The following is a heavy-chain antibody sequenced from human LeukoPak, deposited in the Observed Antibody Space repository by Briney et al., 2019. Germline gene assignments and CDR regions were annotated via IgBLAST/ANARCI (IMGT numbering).Heavy chain of an antibody. J-gene: IGHJ6*04. V-gene: IGHV3-21*01. CDR1: GFTFSSYS. D-gene: IGHD3-10*02. CDR3: AELGITMIGGL. CDR2: ITSSGRYI. Sequence: GGSLRLSCAASGFTFSSYSMNWVRQAPGKGLEWVSSITSSGRYIYYADSVKGRFTISRDNAKNSLYLQMNSLRAEDTAVYYCAELGITMIGGLWGKGTTVTISS.